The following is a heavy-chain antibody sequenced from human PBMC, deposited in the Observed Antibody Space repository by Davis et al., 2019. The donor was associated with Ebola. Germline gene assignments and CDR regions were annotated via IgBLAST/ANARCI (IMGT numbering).Heavy chain of an antibody. CDR1: GFTFSSYG. V-gene: IGHV3-30*03. D-gene: IGHD3-3*01. CDR3: APRPADTFYYGVFDY. Sequence: GESLKISCAASGFTFSSYGMHWVRQAPGKGLEWVAVISYDGSNKYYADSVKGRFTISRDNSKNTLYLQMNSLRAEDTAVYYCAPRPADTFYYGVFDYWGQGALVTVSS. CDR2: ISYDGSNK. J-gene: IGHJ4*02.